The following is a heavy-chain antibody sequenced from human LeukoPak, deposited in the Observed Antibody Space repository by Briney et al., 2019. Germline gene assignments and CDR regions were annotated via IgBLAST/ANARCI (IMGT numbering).Heavy chain of an antibody. V-gene: IGHV1-2*02. J-gene: IGHJ5*02. D-gene: IGHD3-16*02. CDR3: ARDKLGLGELSLYDQ. CDR2: MNPNSGGT. Sequence: ASVTVSFKASGYTLTRYYMHWVRQAPGQGLEWMGWMNPNSGGTKYAQKFQGRVTMTRDTSISTAYMELSRLRSDDTAMYYCARDKLGLGELSLYDQWGQGTLVTVFS. CDR1: GYTLTRYY.